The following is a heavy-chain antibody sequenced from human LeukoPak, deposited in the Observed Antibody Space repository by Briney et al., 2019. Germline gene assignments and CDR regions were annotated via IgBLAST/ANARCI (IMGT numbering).Heavy chain of an antibody. CDR2: INHSGST. D-gene: IGHD3-10*01. Sequence: SETLSLTCAVYGGSFSGYYWSWIRQPPGKGLEWIGEINHSGSTNYNPSLKSRVTLSVDTSKNQFSLKLSSVTAADTAVYYCARGRRGDYWGQGTLVTVSS. CDR1: GGSFSGYY. J-gene: IGHJ4*02. V-gene: IGHV4-34*01. CDR3: ARGRRGDY.